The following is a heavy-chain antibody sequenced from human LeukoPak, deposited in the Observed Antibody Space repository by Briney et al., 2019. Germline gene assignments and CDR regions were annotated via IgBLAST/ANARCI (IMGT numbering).Heavy chain of an antibody. CDR1: EFTFSSYW. Sequence: GGSLRLSCAASEFTFSSYWMSWVRQAPGKGLEWVANIKQDGSEKYYVDSVKGRFTISRDNAKNSLYLQMNSLRAEDTAVYYCARDVKTYYYDSSGNDYWGQGTLVTVSS. CDR3: ARDVKTYYYDSSGNDY. J-gene: IGHJ4*02. V-gene: IGHV3-7*01. CDR2: IKQDGSEK. D-gene: IGHD3-22*01.